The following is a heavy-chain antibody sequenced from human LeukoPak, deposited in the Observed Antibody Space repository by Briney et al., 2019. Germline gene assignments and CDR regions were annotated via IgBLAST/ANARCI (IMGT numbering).Heavy chain of an antibody. D-gene: IGHD3-3*01. CDR3: ATSGPHPASHDFWSGYHYSQPSNAFDI. J-gene: IGHJ3*02. CDR2: ISSSSSYI. CDR1: GFTFSSYS. V-gene: IGHV3-21*01. Sequence: GGSLRLSCAASGFTFSSYSMNWVRQAPGKGLEWVSSISSSSSYIYYADSVKGRFTISRDNAKNSLYLQMNSLRAEDTAVYYCATSGPHPASHDFWSGYHYSQPSNAFDIWGQGTMVTVSS.